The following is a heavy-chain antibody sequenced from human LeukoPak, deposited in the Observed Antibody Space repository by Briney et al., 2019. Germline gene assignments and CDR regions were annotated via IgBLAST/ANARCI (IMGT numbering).Heavy chain of an antibody. CDR3: ARGPSGYHNT. Sequence: GSLRLSCAASGFAFSSYSMNWVRQAPGKGLEWVSSISSGTSYIYYADSVKGRFTISRDNSKNTLYLQMNSLRAEDTAVYYCARGPSGYHNTGGQGTLVTVSS. CDR2: ISSGTSYI. J-gene: IGHJ4*02. CDR1: GFAFSSYS. V-gene: IGHV3-21*01. D-gene: IGHD5-12*01.